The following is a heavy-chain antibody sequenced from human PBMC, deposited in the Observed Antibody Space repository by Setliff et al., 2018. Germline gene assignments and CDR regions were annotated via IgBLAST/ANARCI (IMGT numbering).Heavy chain of an antibody. V-gene: IGHV3-7*01. CDR3: FGAGTCSY. CDR2: INPHGSEK. J-gene: IGHJ4*02. D-gene: IGHD3-10*01. CDR1: GGSIINSYY. Sequence: ETLSLTCTVSGGSIINSYYWSWIRQPAGKGLEWLASINPHGSEKYYADSVKGRFTISRDNAKNSLSLQMNNLRTEDTAVYYCFGAGTCSYWGQGTLVTVSS.